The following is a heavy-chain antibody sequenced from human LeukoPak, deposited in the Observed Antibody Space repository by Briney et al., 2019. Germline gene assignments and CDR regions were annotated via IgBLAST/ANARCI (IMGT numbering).Heavy chain of an antibody. V-gene: IGHV4-30-4*08. D-gene: IGHD3-22*01. CDR2: IYYSGST. J-gene: IGHJ4*02. Sequence: PSETLSLTCTVSGGSISSGDYYLSWIRQPPGKGLEWIGYIYYSGSTYYNPSLKSRVTISVDTSKNQFSLKLSSVTAADTAVYYCARALVTYYYDSSGYSGLFAYWGQGTLVTVSS. CDR3: ARALVTYYYDSSGYSGLFAY. CDR1: GGSISSGDYY.